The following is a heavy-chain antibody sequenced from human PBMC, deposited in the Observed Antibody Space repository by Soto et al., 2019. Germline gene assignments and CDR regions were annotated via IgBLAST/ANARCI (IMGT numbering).Heavy chain of an antibody. CDR1: GCSISNGGYY. D-gene: IGHD4-17*01. J-gene: IGHJ4*02. CDR2: IYYSGST. Sequence: SETLSLTCTVSGCSISNGGYYWSWILQHPGKGLEWIGFIYYSGSTYYNPSLKSRVTISVDTSRDQFSLKLTSVTAADTAVYYCARTADDDGDYSFDYWGQGTLVTVSS. CDR3: ARTADDDGDYSFDY. V-gene: IGHV4-31*03.